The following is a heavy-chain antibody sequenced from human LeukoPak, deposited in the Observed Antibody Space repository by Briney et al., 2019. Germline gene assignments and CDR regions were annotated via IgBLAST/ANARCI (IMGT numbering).Heavy chain of an antibody. Sequence: GGSLRLSCAASGFTFSSYEMNWVRQAPGKGLEWVSYISSSGSTIYYADSVRGRFTISRDNAKNSLYLQMNSLRAEDTAVYYCARERIAAAYYFDYWGQGTLVTVSS. CDR2: ISSSGSTI. CDR3: ARERIAAAYYFDY. J-gene: IGHJ4*02. CDR1: GFTFSSYE. D-gene: IGHD6-13*01. V-gene: IGHV3-48*03.